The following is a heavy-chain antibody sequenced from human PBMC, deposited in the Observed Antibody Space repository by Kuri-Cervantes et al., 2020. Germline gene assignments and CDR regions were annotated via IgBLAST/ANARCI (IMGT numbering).Heavy chain of an antibody. CDR1: GYTFTSYG. J-gene: IGHJ6*02. V-gene: IGHV1-18*01. CDR3: ARDYDPMILWFGESYYYYGMDV. CDR2: ISPYNNNT. D-gene: IGHD3-10*01. Sequence: ASVKVSCKASGYTFTSYGISWVRQAPGQGLEWMGWISPYNNNTNYAQKLQGRVTLTTDTSTNTAYMDLRSLRSDDTAVYYCARDYDPMILWFGESYYYYGMDVWGQGTTVTVSS.